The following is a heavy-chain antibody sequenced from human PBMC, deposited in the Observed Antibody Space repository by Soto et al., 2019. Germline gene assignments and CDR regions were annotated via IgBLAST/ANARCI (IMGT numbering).Heavy chain of an antibody. J-gene: IGHJ5*02. D-gene: IGHD1-1*01. CDR2: IYATGTT. CDR1: GASVSGFY. Sequence: PSETLSLTCTVSGASVSGFYWGWIRKSAGKGLEWIGRIYATGTTDYNPSRKSRVMMSVDTSKKQFSLTLRSVTAADTAVYYCVRDGTKTLRDWFDPWGQGISVTVSS. CDR3: VRDGTKTLRDWFDP. V-gene: IGHV4-4*07.